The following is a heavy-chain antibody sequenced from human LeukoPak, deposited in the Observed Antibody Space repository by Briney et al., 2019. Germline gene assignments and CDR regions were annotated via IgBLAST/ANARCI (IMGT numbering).Heavy chain of an antibody. Sequence: GGSLRLSCAASGFTFSSYGMHWVRQAPGKGLEWVAFIRYDGSNKYYADSVKGRFTISRDNSKNTLYLQMNSLRAEDTAVYYCAKDKIRDIFSFDYWGQGTLVTVSS. D-gene: IGHD3-3*02. J-gene: IGHJ4*02. CDR1: GFTFSSYG. CDR2: IRYDGSNK. CDR3: AKDKIRDIFSFDY. V-gene: IGHV3-30*02.